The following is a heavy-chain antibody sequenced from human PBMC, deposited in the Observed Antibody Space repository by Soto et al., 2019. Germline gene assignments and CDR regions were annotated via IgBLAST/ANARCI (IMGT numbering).Heavy chain of an antibody. CDR2: IYYSGST. CDR1: GHSISSSSYY. J-gene: IGHJ3*02. Sequence: ESLSLTCTLSGHSISSSSYYSGWIRQPPGKGLEWIGSIYYSGSTYYNPSLKSRVTISVDTSKNQFSLKLSSVTAADTAVYYCASLTLVVVAATPSPAFDIWGQGTMVTVSS. CDR3: ASLTLVVVAATPSPAFDI. D-gene: IGHD2-15*01. V-gene: IGHV4-39*01.